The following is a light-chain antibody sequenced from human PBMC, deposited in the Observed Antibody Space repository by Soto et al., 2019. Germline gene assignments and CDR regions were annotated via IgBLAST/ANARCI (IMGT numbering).Light chain of an antibody. Sequence: EIVITQSPATLSVSPGDRATLSCRASQGVSSYLAWYQQKPGQAPRLLIYDASTRATGIPARFSGSGSGTDFTLTISRLEPEDFAVYYCQQYGSSPLITFGQGTRLEIK. CDR3: QQYGSSPLIT. V-gene: IGKV3-20*01. CDR1: QGVSSY. CDR2: DAS. J-gene: IGKJ5*01.